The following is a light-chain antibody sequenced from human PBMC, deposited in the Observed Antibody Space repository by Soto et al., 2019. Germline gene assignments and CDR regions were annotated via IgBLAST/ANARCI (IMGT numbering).Light chain of an antibody. CDR2: NAS. V-gene: IGKV3-20*01. J-gene: IGKJ1*01. Sequence: EIVLTQSPATLSLSPGERAILSCRASQSVSTFLAWFQQKPGQPPRLLIYNASNRTTGIPDRFSGSGSGTDFTLTISRLEPEDFAVYYCQQYGSSPRTFGQGTKVDIK. CDR3: QQYGSSPRT. CDR1: QSVSTF.